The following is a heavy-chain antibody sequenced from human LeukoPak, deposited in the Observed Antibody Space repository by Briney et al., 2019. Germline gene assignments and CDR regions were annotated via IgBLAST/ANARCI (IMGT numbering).Heavy chain of an antibody. CDR2: INHSGST. Sequence: PSETLSLTCAVYGGSFSGYYWSWIRQPPGKGLEWIGEINHSGSTNYNPPLKSRVTISVDTSKNQFSLKLSSVTAADTAVYYCARNSVSDSSGYYYSAFDIWGQGTMVTVSS. CDR3: ARNSVSDSSGYYYSAFDI. J-gene: IGHJ3*02. CDR1: GGSFSGYY. V-gene: IGHV4-34*01. D-gene: IGHD3-22*01.